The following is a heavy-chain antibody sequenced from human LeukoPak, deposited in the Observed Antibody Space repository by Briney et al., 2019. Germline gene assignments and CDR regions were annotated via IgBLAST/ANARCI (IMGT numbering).Heavy chain of an antibody. Sequence: PGAALQISCKAAGCSFTNSWIAWGRQMPGKGLECMGIIYPGDSETRYSPSFQGQVTISVDKSTSTAYLQWSSLKASDTAMYYCARQGCSTTSCHTIDYWGQGTLVTVSS. CDR1: GCSFTNSW. J-gene: IGHJ4*02. CDR3: ARQGCSTTSCHTIDY. CDR2: IYPGDSET. D-gene: IGHD2-2*01. V-gene: IGHV5-51*01.